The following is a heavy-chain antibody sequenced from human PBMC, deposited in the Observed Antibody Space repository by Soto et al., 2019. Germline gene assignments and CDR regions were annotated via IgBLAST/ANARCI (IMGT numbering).Heavy chain of an antibody. J-gene: IGHJ4*02. V-gene: IGHV4-30-4*01. CDR2: IYYSGST. Sequence: QVQLQESGPGLVKPSQTLSLTCTVSGGSISSGDYYWSWIRQPPGKGLEWIGYIYYSGSTYYNPSLKSRVNLSVDTSKNQFSLKLSSVTAADTAVYYCARNDYGDQKPPFPDYWGQGTLVTVSS. D-gene: IGHD4-17*01. CDR3: ARNDYGDQKPPFPDY. CDR1: GGSISSGDYY.